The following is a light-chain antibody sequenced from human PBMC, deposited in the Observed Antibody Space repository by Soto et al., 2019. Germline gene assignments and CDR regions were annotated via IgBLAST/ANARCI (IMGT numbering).Light chain of an antibody. Sequence: DIVMTQSPDSLAVSLGERATINCKSSQSVLYSSSNKNYLAWYQQKPGQAPKVIIYWAFTRESGVPDRFSGSGSGTDFTLTISSLQAADMAVYYCQQYYTTPWTFGQGTKVEIK. CDR1: QSVLYSSSNKNY. J-gene: IGKJ1*01. CDR3: QQYYTTPWT. CDR2: WAF. V-gene: IGKV4-1*01.